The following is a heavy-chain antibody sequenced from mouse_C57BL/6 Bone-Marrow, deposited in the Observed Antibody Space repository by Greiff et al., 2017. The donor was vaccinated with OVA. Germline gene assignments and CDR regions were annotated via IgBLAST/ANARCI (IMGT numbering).Heavy chain of an antibody. Sequence: EVMLVESGGGLVKPGGSLKLSCAASGFTFSSYAMSWVRQTPEKRLEWVATISDGGSYTYYPDNVKGRFTISRDNAKNTLYLQMSHLKSEDTAMYYCARIYYSNSNWYFDVWGTGTTVTVSS. J-gene: IGHJ1*03. CDR1: GFTFSSYA. D-gene: IGHD2-5*01. CDR2: ISDGGSYT. V-gene: IGHV5-4*03. CDR3: ARIYYSNSNWYFDV.